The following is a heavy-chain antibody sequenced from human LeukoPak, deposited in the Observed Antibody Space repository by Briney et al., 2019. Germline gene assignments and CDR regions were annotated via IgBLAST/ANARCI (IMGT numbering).Heavy chain of an antibody. V-gene: IGHV3-66*01. CDR1: GFTVSSNY. J-gene: IGHJ4*02. CDR2: IYSGGST. Sequence: PGGSLRLSCAASGFTVSSNYMSWVRQAPGKGLEWVSVIYSGGSTYYADSVKGRFTISRDNAKNSLYLQMNSLRAEDTAVYYCARGVSAMALDYWGQGTLVTVSS. CDR3: ARGVSAMALDY. D-gene: IGHD5-18*01.